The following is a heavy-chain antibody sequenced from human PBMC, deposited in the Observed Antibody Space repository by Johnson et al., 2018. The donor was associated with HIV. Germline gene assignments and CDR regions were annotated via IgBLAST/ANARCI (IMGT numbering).Heavy chain of an antibody. V-gene: IGHV3-20*04. J-gene: IGHJ3*02. Sequence: VQLVESGGGVVRPGGSLRLSCAASGFTFDDHGMSWVRQAPGKGLEWVSGINWNGGSTGYADSVKGRFTISRDNSKNTLYLQMNSLRAEDTAVYYCAREYYGSGSDAFDIWGQGTMVTVSS. CDR3: AREYYGSGSDAFDI. CDR2: INWNGGST. CDR1: GFTFDDHG. D-gene: IGHD3-10*01.